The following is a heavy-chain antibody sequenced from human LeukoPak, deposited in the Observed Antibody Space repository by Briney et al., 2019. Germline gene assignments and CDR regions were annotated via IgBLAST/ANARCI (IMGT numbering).Heavy chain of an antibody. V-gene: IGHV4-34*01. CDR3: ARVAIVVVPAAISPDFYYYYYMDV. J-gene: IGHJ6*03. CDR2: INHSGST. D-gene: IGHD2-2*03. CDR1: GGSFSGYY. Sequence: KPSETLFLTCAVYGGSFSGYYWSWIRQPPGKGLEWIGEINHSGSTNYNPSLKSRVTISVDTSKNQFSLKLSCVTAADTAVYYCARVAIVVVPAAISPDFYYYYYMDVWGKGPTVTVSS.